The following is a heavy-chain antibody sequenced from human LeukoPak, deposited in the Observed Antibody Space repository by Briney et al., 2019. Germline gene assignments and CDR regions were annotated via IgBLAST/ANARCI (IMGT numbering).Heavy chain of an antibody. CDR3: ARERIAVAEFGY. CDR1: GGSISSSSYY. J-gene: IGHJ4*02. Sequence: SETLSLTCTVSGGSISSSSYYWGWIRQPPGKGLEWIGSIYYSGSTYYNPSLKSRVTISVDTSKNQFSPKLSSVTAADTAVYYCARERIAVAEFGYWGQGTLVTVSS. D-gene: IGHD6-19*01. V-gene: IGHV4-39*07. CDR2: IYYSGST.